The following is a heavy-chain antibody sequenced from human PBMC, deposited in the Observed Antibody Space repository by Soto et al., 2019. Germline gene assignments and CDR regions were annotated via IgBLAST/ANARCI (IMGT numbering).Heavy chain of an antibody. CDR3: AARFETNWFDP. D-gene: IGHD3-3*01. V-gene: IGHV1-46*01. CDR1: GYTFTSYY. J-gene: IGHJ5*02. CDR2: INPSGGST. Sequence: ASVKVSCKASGYTFTSYYMHWVRQAPGQGLEWMGIINPSGGSTSYAQKFQGRVTMTRDTSTSTVYMELSSLRSEDTAVYYCAARFETNWFDPWGQGTLVTVSS.